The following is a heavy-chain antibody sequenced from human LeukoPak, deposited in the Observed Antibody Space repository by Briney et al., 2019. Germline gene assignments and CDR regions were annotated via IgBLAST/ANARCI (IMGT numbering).Heavy chain of an antibody. CDR2: ISSSSSTI. J-gene: IGHJ4*02. CDR1: GFTFSSYS. CDR3: ARVWGAEAIVVVPAATNDY. D-gene: IGHD2-2*01. Sequence: GGSLRLSCAASGFTFSSYSMNWVRQAPGKGLEWVSYISSSSSTIYYADSVKGRFTISRDNAKNSLYLQMNSLRAEDTAVYYCARVWGAEAIVVVPAATNDYWGQGTLVTVSS. V-gene: IGHV3-48*04.